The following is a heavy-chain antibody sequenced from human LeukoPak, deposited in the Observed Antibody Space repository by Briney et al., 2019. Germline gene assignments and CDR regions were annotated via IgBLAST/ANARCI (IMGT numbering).Heavy chain of an antibody. CDR1: GYSFTSYW. V-gene: IGHV5-51*01. D-gene: IGHD3-22*01. Sequence: GESLKISCKGSGYSFTSYWIGWVRQMPGKGLEWMGIIYPGDSDTRYSPSFQGQVTISADKSISTAYLQWSSLKASDTAMYYCARATMIEVDAPHWFDPWGQGTLVTVSS. CDR2: IYPGDSDT. CDR3: ARATMIEVDAPHWFDP. J-gene: IGHJ5*02.